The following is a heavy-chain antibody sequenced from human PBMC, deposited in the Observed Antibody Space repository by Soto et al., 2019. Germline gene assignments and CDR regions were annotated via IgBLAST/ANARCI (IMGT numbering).Heavy chain of an antibody. Sequence: ASVKVSCKASGYTFTSYAIHWVRQAPGQRLEWMGWINAGNGNTKYSQKFQGRVTITRDTSASTAYMELSSLRSEDTAVYYCARSPVFGVVIVYYFDYWGQGPLVTVSS. V-gene: IGHV1-3*01. CDR1: GYTFTSYA. CDR2: INAGNGNT. CDR3: ARSPVFGVVIVYYFDY. D-gene: IGHD3-3*01. J-gene: IGHJ4*02.